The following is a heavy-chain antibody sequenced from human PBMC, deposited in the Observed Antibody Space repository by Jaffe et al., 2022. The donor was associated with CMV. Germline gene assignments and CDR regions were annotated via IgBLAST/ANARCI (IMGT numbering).Heavy chain of an antibody. D-gene: IGHD2-15*01. CDR2: IYYSGST. V-gene: IGHV4-59*08. CDR3: ARLSGEVAAYFDY. CDR1: GGSISSYY. J-gene: IGHJ4*02. Sequence: QVQLQESGPGLVKPSETLSLTCTVSGGSISSYYWSWIRQPPGKGLEWIGYIYYSGSTNYNPSLKSRVTISVDTSKNQFSLKLSSVTAADTAVYYCARLSGEVAAYFDYWGQGTLVTVSS.